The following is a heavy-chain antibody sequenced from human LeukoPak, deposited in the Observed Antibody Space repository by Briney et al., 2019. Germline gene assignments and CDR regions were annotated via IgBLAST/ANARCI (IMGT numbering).Heavy chain of an antibody. D-gene: IGHD3-16*01. J-gene: IGHJ4*02. CDR1: GFTFSTYW. V-gene: IGHV3-7*01. CDR2: IKPDGSEK. Sequence: GGSLRLSCAASGFTFSTYWMSWVRQAPGKGLECVANIKPDGSEKYYVDSVKGRFTISRDNAKKSLWLQMNSLRVEDTAMYYCADLGSRDWGQGTLVTVSS. CDR3: ADLGSRD.